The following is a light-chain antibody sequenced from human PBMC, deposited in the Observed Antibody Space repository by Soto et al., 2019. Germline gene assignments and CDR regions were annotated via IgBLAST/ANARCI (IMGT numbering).Light chain of an antibody. Sequence: DIVMTQSPLSLPVTPGEPASISCRSSQSLLHSNGYNYLDWYLQKPGQSPQLLIYLGSNRASGVPDRFRGSGSGTDFTLKISRVEAEDVGVYYCMQALQTPGTVGEGTKLEIK. CDR1: QSLLHSNGYNY. CDR3: MQALQTPGT. J-gene: IGKJ2*02. V-gene: IGKV2-28*01. CDR2: LGS.